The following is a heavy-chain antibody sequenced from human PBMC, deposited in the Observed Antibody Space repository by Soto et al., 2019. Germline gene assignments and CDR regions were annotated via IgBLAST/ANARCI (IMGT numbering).Heavy chain of an antibody. CDR3: VRDSSGSNWYFDL. CDR1: GDSVSSATAT. J-gene: IGHJ2*01. V-gene: IGHV6-1*01. Sequence: QVQLQQSGPGLVKPSQTLSLICAISGDSVSSATATWTWIRQSPSRGLEWLGRTYYRSKWYNDYGLSVKSRMAITSDTSKNQLSLQQNSVTPEATAVYFCVRDSSGSNWYFDLWGRGTLVTVSS. D-gene: IGHD6-19*01. CDR2: TYYRSKWYN.